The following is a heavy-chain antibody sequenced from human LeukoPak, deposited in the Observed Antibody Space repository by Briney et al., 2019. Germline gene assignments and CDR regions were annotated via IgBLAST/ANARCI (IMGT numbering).Heavy chain of an antibody. Sequence: PGGSLRLSCAASGFTFSSYAMSWVRQAPGTGLEWVSAISGSSGTTYYADSVKGRFTISRDNSKNTLYLQMNSLRVEDTAVYYCAKDRAGYYDTSGYYRPHAFDFWGQGTMVTVSS. D-gene: IGHD3-22*01. V-gene: IGHV3-23*01. CDR1: GFTFSSYA. CDR3: AKDRAGYYDTSGYYRPHAFDF. CDR2: ISGSSGTT. J-gene: IGHJ3*01.